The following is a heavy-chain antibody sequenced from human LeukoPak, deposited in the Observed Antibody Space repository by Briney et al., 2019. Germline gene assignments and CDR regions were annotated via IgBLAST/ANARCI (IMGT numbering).Heavy chain of an antibody. D-gene: IGHD3-22*01. V-gene: IGHV4-39*01. CDR3: ARLLYDSRGYYYCEY. Sequence: PSETLSLTCTVSGGPIRSSSYYWGWIRPAPGKGLAWIARIHFRGNPYHNPSLRSRVTMSVDTSKNQFSLKLSSVTAAGAAVYYCARLLYDSRGYYYCEYWGQGTLVSVSS. J-gene: IGHJ4*02. CDR1: GGPIRSSSYY. CDR2: IHFRGNP.